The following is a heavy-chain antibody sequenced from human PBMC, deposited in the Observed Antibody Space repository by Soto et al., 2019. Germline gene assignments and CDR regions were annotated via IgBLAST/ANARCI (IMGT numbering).Heavy chain of an antibody. CDR2: ISRDGSVR. CDR3: AKEYCGGHCSSDYFDY. Sequence: LRLSCAASGFTFSNYGIHWVRQAPGNGLEWVAVISRDGSVRYYADSVKGRFTISRDNSKNTLYLQVNNLRAEDTAVYYCAKEYCGGHCSSDYFDYWGQGTLVTVSS. V-gene: IGHV3-30*18. D-gene: IGHD2-21*01. CDR1: GFTFSNYG. J-gene: IGHJ4*02.